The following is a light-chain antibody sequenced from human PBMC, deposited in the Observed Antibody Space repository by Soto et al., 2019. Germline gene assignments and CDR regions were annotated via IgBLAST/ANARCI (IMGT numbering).Light chain of an antibody. CDR2: DVT. J-gene: IGLJ3*02. CDR3: SSYGSSNTVV. CDR1: SSDIGGYNS. Sequence: QSALTQPASVSGSPGQSITISCTGTSSDIGGYNSVSWYQQHPGKVPKLLIYDVTNRPSGISNRFSGSESGNTASLTISGLQAEDEADYYCSSYGSSNTVVFGGGTKLTVL. V-gene: IGLV2-14*01.